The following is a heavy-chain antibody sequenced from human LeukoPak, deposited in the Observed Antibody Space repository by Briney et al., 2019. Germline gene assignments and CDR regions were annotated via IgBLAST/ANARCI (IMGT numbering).Heavy chain of an antibody. J-gene: IGHJ4*02. CDR1: GYTFTSYG. V-gene: IGHV1-18*01. CDR3: ARVADYYDSSGYPSYFDY. Sequence: GASVKVSCKASGYTFTSYGISWVRQAPGQGLEWMGWISAYNGNTNYAQKLQGRVTMTTDTSTSTAYMELRSLRSDDTAVYYCARVADYYDSSGYPSYFDYWGQGTLVTVSS. CDR2: ISAYNGNT. D-gene: IGHD3-22*01.